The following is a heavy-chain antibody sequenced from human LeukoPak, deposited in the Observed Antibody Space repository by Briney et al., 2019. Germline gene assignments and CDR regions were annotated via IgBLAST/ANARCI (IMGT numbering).Heavy chain of an antibody. J-gene: IGHJ4*02. CDR3: ARGGVTTVVRGDYFDY. D-gene: IGHD4-23*01. Sequence: GGSLRLSCAASGFTFSSYSMNWVRQAPGKGLEWVSVIYSGGSTYYADSVKGRFTISRDNSKNTLYLQMNSLRAEDTAVYYCARGGVTTVVRGDYFDYWGQGTLVTVSS. CDR1: GFTFSSYS. V-gene: IGHV3-66*01. CDR2: IYSGGST.